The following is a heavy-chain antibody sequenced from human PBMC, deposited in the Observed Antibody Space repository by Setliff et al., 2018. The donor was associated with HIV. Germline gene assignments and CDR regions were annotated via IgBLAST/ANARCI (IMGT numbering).Heavy chain of an antibody. CDR3: ARQSGYTRGWDIFGLVAGSFDI. V-gene: IGHV4-39*01. CDR2: VYYSGST. D-gene: IGHD3-3*01. J-gene: IGHJ3*02. CDR1: GVSTSSSSYY. Sequence: SETLSLTCTVSGVSTSSSSYYWGWIRQPPGKGLDWIGYVYYSGSTYYSPSLKSRLTISVDTSKNHFSLRLSSVTAADTAVYYCARQSGYTRGWDIFGLVAGSFDIWGQGTMVTVSS.